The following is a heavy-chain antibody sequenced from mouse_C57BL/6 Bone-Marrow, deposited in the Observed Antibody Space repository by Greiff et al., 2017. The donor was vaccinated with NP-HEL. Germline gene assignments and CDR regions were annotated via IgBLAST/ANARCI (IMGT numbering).Heavy chain of an antibody. CDR3: ARGGKDY. CDR2: INPSSGYT. D-gene: IGHD2-1*01. J-gene: IGHJ2*01. Sequence: VQLQQSGAELARPGASVKMSCQASGYTFTSYTMHWVKQRPGQGLEWIGYINPSSGYTKYNQKFKDKATLTADKSSSTAYMQLSSRISEDTAVDYSARGGKDYWGQGTTLTVSS. V-gene: IGHV1-4*01. CDR1: GYTFTSYT.